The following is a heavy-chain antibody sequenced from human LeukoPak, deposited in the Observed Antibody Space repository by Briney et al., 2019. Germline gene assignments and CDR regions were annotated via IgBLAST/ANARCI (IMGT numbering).Heavy chain of an antibody. CDR2: IKHSGST. CDR3: ARVSTSFEAHNYYYMDV. J-gene: IGHJ6*03. Sequence: PSETLSLTCAVYGGSFSGYFWNWIRQSPGKGLEWIGEIKHSGSTNYNPSLKSRVTISVDTSKNQFSLKLSSVTAADTAVYYCARVSTSFEAHNYYYMDVWGKGTTVTVSS. V-gene: IGHV4-34*01. CDR1: GGSFSGYF. D-gene: IGHD2-2*01.